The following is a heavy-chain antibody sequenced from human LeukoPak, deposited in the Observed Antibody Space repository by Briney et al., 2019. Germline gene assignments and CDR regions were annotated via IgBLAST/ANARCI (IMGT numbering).Heavy chain of an antibody. CDR1: GGSFSGYY. CDR3: ARLGAGTSNIDY. D-gene: IGHD6-13*01. CDR2: INHSGST. Sequence: SETLSLTCAVYGGSFSGYYWSWIRQPPGKGREWIGEINHSGSTNYNPSLKSRVTISVDTSKNQFSLKLSSVTAADTAVYYCARLGAGTSNIDYWGQGTLVTVSS. J-gene: IGHJ4*02. V-gene: IGHV4-34*01.